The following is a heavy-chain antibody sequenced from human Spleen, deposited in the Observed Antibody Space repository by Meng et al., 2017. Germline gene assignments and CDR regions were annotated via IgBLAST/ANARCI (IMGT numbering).Heavy chain of an antibody. CDR1: GYTFPDYW. Sequence: HVARVEVGAEVKKPGASVKVSCKASGYTFPDYWLHWVRRAPGQGLEWMGRINPKSGDTHYAQRFQGRVTMTGDTSISTAYMELSGLRSDDTAMYYCARDEDISAAGKLFGDYWGQGTLVTVSS. V-gene: IGHV1-2*06. CDR3: ARDEDISAAGKLFGDY. J-gene: IGHJ4*02. D-gene: IGHD6-13*01. CDR2: INPKSGDT.